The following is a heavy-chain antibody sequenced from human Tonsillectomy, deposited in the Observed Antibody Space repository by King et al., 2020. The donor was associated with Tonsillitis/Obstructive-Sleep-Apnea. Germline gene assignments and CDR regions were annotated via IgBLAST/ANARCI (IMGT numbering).Heavy chain of an antibody. CDR1: GFSLSKTRMG. D-gene: IGHD4-17*01. CDR2: IFSNDEK. Sequence: TLKESGPVLVKPTETLTLTCTVSGFSLSKTRMGVSWIRQSPGKALEWLAHIFSNDEKSYSTSLKSRLTISKDTSKSQVVLTMTNMDPVDTATYYCARILYDDYGAGDAFDIWGQGTMVTVSS. V-gene: IGHV2-26*01. CDR3: ARILYDDYGAGDAFDI. J-gene: IGHJ3*02.